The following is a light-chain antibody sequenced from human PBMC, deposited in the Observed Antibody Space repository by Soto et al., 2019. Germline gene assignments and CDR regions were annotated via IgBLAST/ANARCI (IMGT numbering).Light chain of an antibody. J-gene: IGLJ1*01. CDR2: EVS. CDR1: SSDVGGYNY. CDR3: SSYTSSSTSV. V-gene: IGLV2-14*01. Sequence: QSVLTQPASVSGSPGQSITISCTGTSSDVGGYNYVSWYQQHPGKAPKLMIYEVSTRPSGVSNRFSGSKSGNTASLTISGLQAEDEADYCCSSYTSSSTSVFGTGTKVTGL.